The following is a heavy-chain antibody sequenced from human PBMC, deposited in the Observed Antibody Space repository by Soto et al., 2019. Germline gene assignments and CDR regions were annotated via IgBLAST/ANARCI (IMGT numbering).Heavy chain of an antibody. V-gene: IGHV3-30*18. CDR2: ISYDGSNK. CDR1: GFTFSSYG. J-gene: IGHJ6*02. D-gene: IGHD5-12*01. Sequence: QVQLVESGGGVVQPGRSLRLSCAASGFTFSSYGMHWVRQAPGKGLEWVAVISYDGSNKYYADSVKGRFTISRDNSKNTLYLQMNSLRAEDTAVYCCAKCLSVRVGRGYSGYKNPGYYYYGMDVWGQGTTVTVSS. CDR3: AKCLSVRVGRGYSGYKNPGYYYYGMDV.